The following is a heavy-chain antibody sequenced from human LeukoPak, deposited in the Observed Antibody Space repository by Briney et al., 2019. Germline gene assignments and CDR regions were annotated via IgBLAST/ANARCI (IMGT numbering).Heavy chain of an antibody. CDR2: IIPILGIA. D-gene: IGHD6-13*01. Sequence: ASVKVSCKASGGTFSSYAISWVRQAPGQGLEWMGRIIPILGIANYAQKFQGRVTITADKSTSTAYMELSSLRSEDTAVYYCARVNKGIAAAGPYYYYYGMDVWGQGTTVTVSS. CDR1: GGTFSSYA. J-gene: IGHJ6*02. V-gene: IGHV1-69*04. CDR3: ARVNKGIAAAGPYYYYYGMDV.